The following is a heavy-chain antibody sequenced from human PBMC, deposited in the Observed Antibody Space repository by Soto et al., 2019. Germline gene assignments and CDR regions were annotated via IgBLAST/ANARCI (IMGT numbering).Heavy chain of an antibody. J-gene: IGHJ6*02. CDR2: ISGSGGST. V-gene: IGHV3-23*01. Sequence: GGSLRLSCAASGFTFSSYAMSWVRQAPGKGLEWVSAISGSGGSTYYADSVKGRFTISRDNSKNTLYLQMNSLRAEDTAVYYCAKETKDYGGNIALNWYYYYYGMDVWGQGTTVTVS. D-gene: IGHD4-17*01. CDR3: AKETKDYGGNIALNWYYYYYGMDV. CDR1: GFTFSSYA.